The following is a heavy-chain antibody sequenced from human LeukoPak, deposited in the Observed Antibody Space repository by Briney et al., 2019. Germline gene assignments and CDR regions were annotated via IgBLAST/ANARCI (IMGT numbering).Heavy chain of an antibody. J-gene: IGHJ4*02. Sequence: GGSLRLSCVASGFTFSSYTMNWLRQAPGKGLECVSYINSRGSTISYADSVKGRFTISRDNAKNSLYLQMDSLRAEDTAVYYCARYWSSWSADFWGQGTLVTVSS. D-gene: IGHD6-13*01. CDR1: GFTFSSYT. CDR3: ARYWSSWSADF. CDR2: INSRGSTI. V-gene: IGHV3-48*01.